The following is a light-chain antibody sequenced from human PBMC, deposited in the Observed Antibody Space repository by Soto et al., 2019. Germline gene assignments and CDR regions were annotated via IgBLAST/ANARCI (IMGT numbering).Light chain of an antibody. CDR1: QNIGTY. CDR2: DAS. V-gene: IGKV3-11*01. J-gene: IGKJ4*01. CDR3: QHRNYWPPGAA. Sequence: IFLTQFPATLSLSPGERATLSCRASQNIGTYLAWYQQKLGQAPRLLMYDASSRAAGIPARFSGSGSGTDFTLTISSLEPEDSAVYYCQHRNYWPPGAAFGGGTKVEIK.